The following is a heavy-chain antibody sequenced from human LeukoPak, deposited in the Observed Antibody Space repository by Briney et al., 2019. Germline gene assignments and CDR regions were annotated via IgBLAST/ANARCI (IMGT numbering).Heavy chain of an antibody. CDR3: ARGVAENGNPNYFDP. Sequence: GGSLRLSCAASGFIFSRYAMHWVRQAPGTGLEWVAVVWSDGTREYYIDSVKGRFTISRDNSKNTLYLQMNSLRAEDTAVYSCARGVAENGNPNYFDPWGRGTLVAVSS. V-gene: IGHV3-33*01. CDR1: GFIFSRYA. J-gene: IGHJ5*02. D-gene: IGHD6-13*01. CDR2: VWSDGTRE.